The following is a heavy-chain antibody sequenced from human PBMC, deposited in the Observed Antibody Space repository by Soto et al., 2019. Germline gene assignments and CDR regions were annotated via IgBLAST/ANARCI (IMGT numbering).Heavy chain of an antibody. D-gene: IGHD5-12*01. J-gene: IGHJ5*02. CDR1: GFTFSSYW. CDR2: INSDGSST. V-gene: IGHV3-74*01. CDR3: TRDPGGVATYWFDH. Sequence: EVQLVESGGGLVQPGGSLRLSCAASGFTFSSYWMHWVRQAPGKGLVWVSRINSDGSSTRFADSVKGRFSIFRDNAKNTLYLQMNSLRAEDTAIYYCTRDPGGVATYWFDHWGQGTLVTVSS.